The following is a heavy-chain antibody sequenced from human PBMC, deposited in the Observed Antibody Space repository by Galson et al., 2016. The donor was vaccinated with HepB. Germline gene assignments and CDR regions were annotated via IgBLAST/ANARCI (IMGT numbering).Heavy chain of an antibody. V-gene: IGHV3-53*01. CDR1: GFTVSSNY. J-gene: IGHJ6*03. D-gene: IGHD3-10*01. CDR3: ARVTLEKYGSGSLLGIRTRYYMDV. Sequence: SLRLSCAASGFTVSSNYMTWVRQAPGKGLEWVSVIYSGGTTYYADSVKGRFTISRDNSKNTLYLQLNSLRAEDTAVYYCARVTLEKYGSGSLLGIRTRYYMDVWGKGTAVTVSS. CDR2: IYSGGTT.